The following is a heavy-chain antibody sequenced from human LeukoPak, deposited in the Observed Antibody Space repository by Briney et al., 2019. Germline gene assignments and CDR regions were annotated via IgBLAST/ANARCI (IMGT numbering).Heavy chain of an antibody. D-gene: IGHD2-15*01. J-gene: IGHJ4*02. V-gene: IGHV3-23*01. CDR3: ARDLHCSGGSCYSGLHC. Sequence: GGSLRLSCAASGFTFSSYAMSWVRQAPGKGLQWVSGISGSGGSTYYADSVKGRLTISRDNSKNTLYLQMNSLRAEDTAVYCCARDLHCSGGSCYSGLHCWGQGTLVTVSS. CDR1: GFTFSSYA. CDR2: ISGSGGST.